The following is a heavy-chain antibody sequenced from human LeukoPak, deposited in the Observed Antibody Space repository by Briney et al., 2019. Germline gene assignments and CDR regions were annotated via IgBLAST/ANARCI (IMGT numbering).Heavy chain of an antibody. Sequence: PGGSLRLSCAASGFTFSSYSMNWVRQAPGKGLEWVSSISSSSSYIYYADSVKGRFTISRDNAKNSLYLQMNSLRAEDTAVYYCAREKTSYDSSGYYYAFDIWGQGTMVTVSS. CDR2: ISSSSSYI. J-gene: IGHJ3*02. V-gene: IGHV3-21*01. CDR3: AREKTSYDSSGYYYAFDI. D-gene: IGHD3-22*01. CDR1: GFTFSSYS.